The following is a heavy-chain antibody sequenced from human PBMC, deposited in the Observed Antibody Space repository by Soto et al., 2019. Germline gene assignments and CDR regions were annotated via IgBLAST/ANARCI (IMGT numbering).Heavy chain of an antibody. CDR3: PRELNHGSGLSQADY. V-gene: IGHV3-23*01. J-gene: IGHJ4*02. CDR2: ISVMSERT. CDR1: VFIFSNFA. Sequence: LGGSVRLLCAAYVFIFSNFAMKWVRQSPGNGLIWGHGISVMSERTYYSGAVKGRFTISRDNSKNTLYLQMNSLRAEDTALYYCPRELNHGSGLSQADYWRQVTLFPVSS. D-gene: IGHD3-10*01.